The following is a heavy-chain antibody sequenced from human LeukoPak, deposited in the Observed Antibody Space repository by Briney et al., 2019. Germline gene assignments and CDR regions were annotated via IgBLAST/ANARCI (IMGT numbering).Heavy chain of an antibody. CDR1: GGSISSYY. D-gene: IGHD5-18*01. CDR2: IYYTGST. Sequence: SETLSLTCTVSGGSISSYYWSWIRQPPGKGLEWIGYIYYTGSTKYKSSLKSRVTMSLDTSKKQLSLNLTSVTAADTGVYFRARTRRGYTYGFPSRELLKAFDIWGQGTMVPVSS. V-gene: IGHV4-59*01. J-gene: IGHJ3*02. CDR3: ARTRRGYTYGFPSRELLKAFDI.